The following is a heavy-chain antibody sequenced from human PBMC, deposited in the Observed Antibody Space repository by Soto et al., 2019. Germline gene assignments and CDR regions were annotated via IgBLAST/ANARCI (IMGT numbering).Heavy chain of an antibody. CDR1: GGSISSYY. CDR3: ARATYYYDSSGYYGYYFDY. D-gene: IGHD3-22*01. V-gene: IGHV4-59*01. Sequence: KSSETLSLTCTASGGSISSYYWRWIRQLPGERLQSIGYIYYSGSNNYTSSLKRRVTISVDTSTNQLSQKLSSVTAADTAVYYCARATYYYDSSGYYGYYFDYWGQGTLVTVSS. CDR2: IYYSGSN. J-gene: IGHJ4*02.